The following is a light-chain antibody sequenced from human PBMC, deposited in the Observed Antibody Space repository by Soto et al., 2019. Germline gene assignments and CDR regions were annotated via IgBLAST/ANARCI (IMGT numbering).Light chain of an antibody. CDR3: SSYTSSSTSV. V-gene: IGLV2-14*01. CDR2: EVS. J-gene: IGLJ1*01. CDR1: SSDVGGYNY. Sequence: QSALTQPASVSGSPGQSITISCTGTSSDVGGYNYVSWYQHYSGKAPKLMIYEVSNRPSGVSNRFSGSKSGNTASLTISGLQAEDEADYYCSSYTSSSTSVFGQGTKVTV.